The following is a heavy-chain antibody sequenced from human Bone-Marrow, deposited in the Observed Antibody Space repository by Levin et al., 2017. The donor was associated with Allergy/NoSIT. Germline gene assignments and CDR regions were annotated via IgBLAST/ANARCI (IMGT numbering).Heavy chain of an antibody. CDR1: EFTLSSYS. CDR2: IGTTNNYI. Sequence: GGSLRLSCVASEFTLSSYSMNWVRQAPGKGLEWVASIGTTNNYIYYADSVKGRFTISRDNTKNSLFLYMNDLRADDTAVYYCARLLSSTSIFWGQGTLVTVSS. J-gene: IGHJ4*02. V-gene: IGHV3-21*01. D-gene: IGHD6-13*01. CDR3: ARLLSSTSIF.